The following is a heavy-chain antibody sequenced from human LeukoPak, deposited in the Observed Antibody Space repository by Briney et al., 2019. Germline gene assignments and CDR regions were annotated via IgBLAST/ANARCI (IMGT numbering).Heavy chain of an antibody. V-gene: IGHV4-59*01. CDR2: IYYSGST. CDR3: ARSDYGWFEY. CDR1: GGSISSYY. D-gene: IGHD3-10*01. Sequence: SETLSLTCTVSGGSISSYYWSWIRQPPGKGLEWIGYIYYSGSTDYNPSLKSRVTISVDTSKNQFSLKLSSVTAADTAVYYCARSDYGWFEYWGQGTLVTVSS. J-gene: IGHJ4*02.